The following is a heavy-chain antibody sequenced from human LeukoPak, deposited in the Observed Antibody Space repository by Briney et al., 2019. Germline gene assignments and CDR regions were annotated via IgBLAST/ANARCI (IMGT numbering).Heavy chain of an antibody. J-gene: IGHJ6*02. CDR3: ARDRGGYDDYYYYYGMDV. CDR2: ISYDGSNK. V-gene: IGHV3-30-3*01. Sequence: PGRSLRLSCAASGFTFSSYAMHWVRQAPGKGLEWVAVISYDGSNKYYADSVKGRFTISRDNSKNTLYLQMNSLRAEDTAVYYCARDRGGYDDYYYYYGMDVWGQGTTVTVSS. D-gene: IGHD5-12*01. CDR1: GFTFSSYA.